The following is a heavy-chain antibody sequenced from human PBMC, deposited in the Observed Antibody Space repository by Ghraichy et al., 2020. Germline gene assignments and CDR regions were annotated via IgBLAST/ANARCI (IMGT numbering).Heavy chain of an antibody. CDR3: ARAKRGYYDFWSGYYGYYYYGMDV. V-gene: IGHV1-69*13. CDR2: IIPIFGTA. Sequence: SVKVSRKASGGTFSSYAISWVRQAPGQGLEWMGWIIPIFGTANYAQKFQGRVTITADESTSTAYMELSSLRSEDTAVYYCARAKRGYYDFWSGYYGYYYYGMDVWGQGTTVTVSS. D-gene: IGHD3-3*01. J-gene: IGHJ6*02. CDR1: GGTFSSYA.